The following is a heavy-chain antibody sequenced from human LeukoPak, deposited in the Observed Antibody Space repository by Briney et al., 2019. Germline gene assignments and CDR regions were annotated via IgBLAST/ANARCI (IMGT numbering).Heavy chain of an antibody. CDR1: GYSFTSFW. Sequence: GESLKISCKGSGYSFTSFWTSWVRQMPGKGLEWMGRIDPSDSYTNYSPSFQGHVTISADKSISTAYLQWSSLKASDTAMYYCATFHYDILTGYSLFDYWGQGTLVTVSS. D-gene: IGHD3-9*01. CDR3: ATFHYDILTGYSLFDY. V-gene: IGHV5-10-1*01. CDR2: IDPSDSYT. J-gene: IGHJ4*02.